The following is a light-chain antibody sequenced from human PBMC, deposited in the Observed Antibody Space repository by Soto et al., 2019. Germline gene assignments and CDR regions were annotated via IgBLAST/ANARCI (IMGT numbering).Light chain of an antibody. V-gene: IGKV3-15*01. J-gene: IGKJ4*01. CDR2: DAS. Sequence: EIVMTQSPATLSVSPGERATLSCRASQSVSSNLAWYQQKPGQAPRLLIYDASTRATGVPGRFSGRGSRTEFTLSISSLQSEDFAVYYCQQYNNWPKLTFGGGTKVDIK. CDR3: QQYNNWPKLT. CDR1: QSVSSN.